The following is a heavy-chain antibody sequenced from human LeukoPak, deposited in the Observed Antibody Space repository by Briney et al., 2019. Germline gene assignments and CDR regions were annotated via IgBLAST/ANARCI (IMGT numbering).Heavy chain of an antibody. V-gene: IGHV1-46*01. CDR2: INPSGGST. CDR1: GYTFTSYY. J-gene: IGHJ3*02. D-gene: IGHD5-24*01. CDR3: AREVPDGYQSSDAFDI. Sequence: WASVKVSCKASGYTFTSYYMHWVRQAPGQGLEWMGIINPSGGSTSYAQKFQGRVTMTRDTSTSTVYMELSSLRSEDTAVYYCAREVPDGYQSSDAFDIWGQGTMVTVSS.